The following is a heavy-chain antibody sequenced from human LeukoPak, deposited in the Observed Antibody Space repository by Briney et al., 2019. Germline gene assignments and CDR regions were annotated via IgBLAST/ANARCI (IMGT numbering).Heavy chain of an antibody. CDR1: GYTFTSYD. CDR2: MNPNSGNT. V-gene: IGHV1-8*01. J-gene: IGHJ6*02. Sequence: ASVKVSCKASGYTFTSYDINWVRQATGQGLEWMGWMNPNSGNTGYAQKFQGRVTMTRNTSISTAYMELSSLRSEDTAVYYCMVRGERNYYYGMDVWGQGTTVTVSS. D-gene: IGHD3-10*01. CDR3: MVRGERNYYYGMDV.